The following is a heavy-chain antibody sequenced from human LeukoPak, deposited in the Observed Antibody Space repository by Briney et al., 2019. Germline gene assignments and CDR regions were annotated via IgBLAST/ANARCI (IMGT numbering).Heavy chain of an antibody. CDR1: GFTFSSYA. J-gene: IGHJ4*02. Sequence: GGSLRLSCAASGFTFSSYAMHWVRQAPGKGLEWVVVISYDGSNKYYADSVKGRFTISRDNSKNTLYLQMNSLRAEDTAVYYCARDDCSSTSCYVLYNWGQGTLVTVSS. D-gene: IGHD2-2*01. CDR2: ISYDGSNK. V-gene: IGHV3-30-3*01. CDR3: ARDDCSSTSCYVLYN.